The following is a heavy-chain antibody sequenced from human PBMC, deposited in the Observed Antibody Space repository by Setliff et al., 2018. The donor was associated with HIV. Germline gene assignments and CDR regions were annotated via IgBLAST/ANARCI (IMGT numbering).Heavy chain of an antibody. V-gene: IGHV3-23*01. CDR2: INSNGGST. D-gene: IGHD5-12*01. Sequence: GESLKISCAASGFTFSSYAMSWVRQAPGKGLEWVSTINSNGGSTYYADSVKGRFIISRDNSKNTLSLQMNSLRVEDTAVYYCAKGASFSGSYFDYWGQGTLVTVSS. J-gene: IGHJ4*02. CDR1: GFTFSSYA. CDR3: AKGASFSGSYFDY.